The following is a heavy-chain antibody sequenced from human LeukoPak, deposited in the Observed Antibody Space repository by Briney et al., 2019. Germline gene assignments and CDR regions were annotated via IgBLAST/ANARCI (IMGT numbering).Heavy chain of an antibody. CDR2: ISYDGSNK. CDR3: AKDLHPQWLARTVDY. V-gene: IGHV3-30*18. Sequence: GGSLRLSCAASGFTFSSYGMHWVRQAPGKGLEWVAVISYDGSNKYYADSVKGRFTISRDNSKNTLYLQMNSLRAEDTAVYYCAKDLHPQWLARTVDYWGQGTLVTVSS. D-gene: IGHD6-19*01. J-gene: IGHJ4*02. CDR1: GFTFSSYG.